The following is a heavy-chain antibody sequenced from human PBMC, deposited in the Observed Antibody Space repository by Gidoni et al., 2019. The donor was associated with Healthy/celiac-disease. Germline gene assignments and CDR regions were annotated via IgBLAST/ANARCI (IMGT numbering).Heavy chain of an antibody. CDR1: GFTFSSYA. CDR3: ARAYHRITMIVVVPDY. Sequence: QVQLVESGGGVVQPGRSLRLSCAASGFTFSSYAMHWVRQAPGKGLEWVAVISYDGSNKYYADSVKGRFTISRDNSKNTLYLQMNSLRAEDTAVYYCARAYHRITMIVVVPDYWGQGTLVTVSS. D-gene: IGHD3-22*01. J-gene: IGHJ4*02. V-gene: IGHV3-30*01. CDR2: ISYDGSNK.